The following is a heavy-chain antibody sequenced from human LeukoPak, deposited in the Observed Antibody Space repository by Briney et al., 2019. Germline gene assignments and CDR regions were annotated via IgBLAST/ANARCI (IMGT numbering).Heavy chain of an antibody. CDR2: IYYSGST. CDR3: ARVSSSSRPNFDY. V-gene: IGHV4-39*01. J-gene: IGHJ4*02. D-gene: IGHD6-6*01. Sequence: PSETLSLTCTVSGGSISNSSHYWGWTRQPPGKGLEWIGSIYYSGSTYYNPSLKSRVTISVDTSKNQFSLKLSSVTAADTAVYYCARVSSSSRPNFDYWGQGTLVTVSS. CDR1: GGSISNSSHY.